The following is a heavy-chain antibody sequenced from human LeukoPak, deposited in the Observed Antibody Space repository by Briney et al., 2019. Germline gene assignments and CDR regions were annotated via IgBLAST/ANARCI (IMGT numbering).Heavy chain of an antibody. CDR2: IYYSGST. J-gene: IGHJ2*01. CDR3: ASLAYCGGDCYEAANWYFDL. Sequence: SETLSLTCTVSGGSISNYYWSWIRQPPGKGLEWIGYIYYSGSTNYNPSLKSRVTISVDTSKNQFSLKLSSGTAADTAVYYCASLAYCGGDCYEAANWYFDLWGRGTLVTVSS. D-gene: IGHD2-21*02. V-gene: IGHV4-59*08. CDR1: GGSISNYY.